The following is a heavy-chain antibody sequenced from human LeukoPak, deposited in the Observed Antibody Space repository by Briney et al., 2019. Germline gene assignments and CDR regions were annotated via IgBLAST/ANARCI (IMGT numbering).Heavy chain of an antibody. V-gene: IGHV4-39*01. Sequence: PSETLSLTCTVSGGSISRSGYYWGWIRQPPGKGLEWIGNIYYSGSTYYNPSLRSRVTISVDTSKSQFSLKLTSVTAADTAVYYCARQYNSDWTATIPWGQGTLVTVSS. CDR2: IYYSGST. J-gene: IGHJ5*02. CDR3: ARQYNSDWTATIP. CDR1: GGSISRSGYY. D-gene: IGHD6-19*01.